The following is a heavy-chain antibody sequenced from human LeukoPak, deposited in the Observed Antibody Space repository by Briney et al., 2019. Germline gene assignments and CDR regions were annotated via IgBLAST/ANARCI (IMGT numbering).Heavy chain of an antibody. V-gene: IGHV3-23*01. CDR3: AKDRGFGDAFDI. Sequence: PGGSLRLSCAASGFTSSSYAMSWVRQAPGKGLEWVSAISGSGGSTYYADSVKGRFTISRDNSKNTLYLQMNSLRAEDTAVYYCAKDRGFGDAFDIWGQGTMVTVSS. CDR2: ISGSGGST. J-gene: IGHJ3*02. CDR1: GFTSSSYA. D-gene: IGHD3-10*01.